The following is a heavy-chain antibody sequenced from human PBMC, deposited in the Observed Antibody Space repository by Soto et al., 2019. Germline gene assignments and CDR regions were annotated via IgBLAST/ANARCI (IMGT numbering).Heavy chain of an antibody. J-gene: IGHJ4*02. CDR1: GFTFSSYS. D-gene: IGHD2-2*02. CDR2: ISSSSSYI. Sequence: PGGSLRLSCAASGFTFSSYSMNWVRQAPGKGLEWVSSISSSSSYIYYADSVKGRFTISRDNAKNSLYLQMNSLRAEDTAVYYCASGSGYCSSTSCYTFDYWGQGTLVTVSS. V-gene: IGHV3-21*01. CDR3: ASGSGYCSSTSCYTFDY.